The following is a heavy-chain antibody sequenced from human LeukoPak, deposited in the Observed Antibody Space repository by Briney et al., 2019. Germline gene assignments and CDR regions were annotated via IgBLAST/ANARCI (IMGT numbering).Heavy chain of an antibody. CDR1: GYTFTGYY. V-gene: IGHV1-18*04. D-gene: IGHD3-10*01. Sequence: ASVKVSCKASGYTFTGYYMHWVRQAPGQGLEWMGWISAYNGNTNYAQKLQGRVTMTTDTSTSTAYMELRSLRSDDTAVYYCARVGRPAYYYGSGSHMRWFDPWGQGTLVTVSS. J-gene: IGHJ5*02. CDR2: ISAYNGNT. CDR3: ARVGRPAYYYGSGSHMRWFDP.